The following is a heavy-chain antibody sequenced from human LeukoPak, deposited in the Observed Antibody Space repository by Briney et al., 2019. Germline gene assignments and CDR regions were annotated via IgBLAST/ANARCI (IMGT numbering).Heavy chain of an antibody. V-gene: IGHV4-34*01. CDR2: INHSGST. CDR3: ARVVAATRSGMDA. Sequence: PSETLSLTCAVYGGSFSGYYWSWIRQPPGKGLEWIGEINHSGSTNYNPSLKSRVTISVDTSKNQFSLKLSSVTAADTAVYYCARVVAATRSGMDAWGQGTTVTVSS. D-gene: IGHD2-15*01. J-gene: IGHJ6*02. CDR1: GGSFSGYY.